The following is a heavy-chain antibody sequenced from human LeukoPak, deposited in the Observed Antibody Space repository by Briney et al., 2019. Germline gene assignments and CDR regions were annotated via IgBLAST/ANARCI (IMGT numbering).Heavy chain of an antibody. J-gene: IGHJ4*02. CDR3: ARDQRGYSYGYPYFDY. V-gene: IGHV1-18*01. CDR2: ISAYNGNT. Sequence: GASVKVSCKASGYTFTSYGISWVRQAHGQGLEWMGWISAYNGNTNYAQKLQGRVTMTTDSSTSTAYMELRSLRSDDTAVYYCARDQRGYSYGYPYFDYWGQGTLVTVSS. CDR1: GYTFTSYG. D-gene: IGHD5-18*01.